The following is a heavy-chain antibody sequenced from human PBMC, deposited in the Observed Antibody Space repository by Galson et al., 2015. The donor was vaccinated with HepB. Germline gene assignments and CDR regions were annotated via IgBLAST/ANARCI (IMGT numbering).Heavy chain of an antibody. Sequence: SLRLSCAASGFTFSSYNMNWVRQAPGKGLEWISYISATGTTIFYADSVKGRFTISRDSSKNTLYLQMNSLRVDDTAVYYCARDRHPWHIDYWGQGTLVTVSS. CDR1: GFTFSSYN. V-gene: IGHV3-48*01. CDR2: ISATGTTI. CDR3: ARDRHPWHIDY. D-gene: IGHD5-12*01. J-gene: IGHJ4*02.